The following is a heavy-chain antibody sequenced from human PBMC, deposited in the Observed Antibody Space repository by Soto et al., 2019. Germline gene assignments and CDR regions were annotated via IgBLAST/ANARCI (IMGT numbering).Heavy chain of an antibody. CDR3: ARGLSFRGDFDV. V-gene: IGHV4-4*02. CDR2: IYHAGSP. D-gene: IGHD2-21*02. CDR1: GGSISSSSW. Sequence: HLQESGPGLVKPSGTLSLTCDVSGGSISSSSWWTWVRQSPGKGLEWIGEIYHAGSPNYNPSFQSRVTIVADKSKNHFSLRLTSVTAADTAIYYCARGLSFRGDFDVWGQGTTVTVSS. J-gene: IGHJ3*01.